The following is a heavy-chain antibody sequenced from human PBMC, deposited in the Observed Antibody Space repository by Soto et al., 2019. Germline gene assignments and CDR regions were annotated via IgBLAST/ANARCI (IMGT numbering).Heavy chain of an antibody. D-gene: IGHD1-26*01. V-gene: IGHV4-59*01. CDR3: ARGSGWYDS. CDR1: GGSMSGFS. J-gene: IGHJ5*01. Sequence: SETLSLTCSVSGGSMSGFSWSWFRQPPGRGLESIGYIYYDGTTNYNPSLNSRVTISKDTSKNQFSLKLTSMTAADTAIYLCARGSGWYDSWSRGVQVTVSS. CDR2: IYYDGTT.